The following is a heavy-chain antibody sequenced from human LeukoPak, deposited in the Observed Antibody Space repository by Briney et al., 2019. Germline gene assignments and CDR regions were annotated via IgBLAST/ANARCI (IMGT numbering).Heavy chain of an antibody. CDR3: AKGISNPDY. V-gene: IGHV3-23*01. CDR1: GFTFSNYA. D-gene: IGHD4-11*01. Sequence: GGSLRLSCVASGFTFSNYAMTWVRQAPGKGLEWVSGVNSDGGSTYYADSVRGRFTISRDNSKNTLYLQMNSLRAEDTAVYYCAKGISNPDYWGQGTLVTVSS. J-gene: IGHJ4*02. CDR2: VNSDGGST.